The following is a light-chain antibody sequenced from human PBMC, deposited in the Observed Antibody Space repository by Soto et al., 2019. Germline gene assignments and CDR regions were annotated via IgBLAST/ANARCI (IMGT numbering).Light chain of an antibody. CDR3: VLLCSGEWV. V-gene: IGLV7-43*01. Sequence: QAVGTQEPSLTVSPGGTVTSTCALTTGAVTSDYYPNWFQRKPGQALRTLIYRTNNKHSWTPARFSGSLLGGKAALTLSGVQPEDEADYYCVLLCSGEWVFGGRTKLTVL. CDR2: RTN. J-gene: IGLJ3*02. CDR1: TGAVTSDYY.